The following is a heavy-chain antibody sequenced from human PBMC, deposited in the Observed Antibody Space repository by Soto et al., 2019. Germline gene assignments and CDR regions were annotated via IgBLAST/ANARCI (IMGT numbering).Heavy chain of an antibody. J-gene: IGHJ3*02. D-gene: IGHD2-15*01. V-gene: IGHV1-69*13. CDR2: IIPIFGTA. Sequence: SVKVSCKASGGTFSSYSISWVRQAPGQGLEWMGGIIPIFGTANYAQKFQGRVTITGDESTSTAYRELSSLRSEDTAVDYCARVAGGSFYAFYSWRQGTMVTVSS. CDR3: ARVAGGSFYAFYS. CDR1: GGTFSSYS.